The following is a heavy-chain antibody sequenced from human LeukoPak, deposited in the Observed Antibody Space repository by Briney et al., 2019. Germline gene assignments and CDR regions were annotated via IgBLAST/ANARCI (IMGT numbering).Heavy chain of an antibody. CDR2: MFYSGDS. J-gene: IGHJ5*02. CDR1: GDSISSYN. D-gene: IGHD5-12*01. CDR3: ARVRYSFGRFHGPVGFDP. Sequence: SETLSLTCTVSGDSISSYNWTWIRQPPGKGLEWIANMFYSGDSSHDPSLKSRITTSLDTYKNQFSLSLSSVTAADTAVYYCARVRYSFGRFHGPVGFDPWGQGTLVSVSS. V-gene: IGHV4-59*01.